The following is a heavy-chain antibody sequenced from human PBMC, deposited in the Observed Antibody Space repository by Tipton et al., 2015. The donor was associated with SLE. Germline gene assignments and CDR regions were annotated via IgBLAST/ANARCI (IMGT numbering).Heavy chain of an antibody. CDR3: ARLVVLAAEGLYSFDY. CDR2: IYYSGST. V-gene: IGHV4-39*07. D-gene: IGHD2-15*01. J-gene: IGHJ4*01. Sequence: GLVKPSETLSLTCTVSGGSISGSRNYWGWIRQSPGKGLEWIGNIYYSGSTYYNPSLKSRVTISVETSKNQFSLKLSSVTAADTAVYYCARLVVLAAEGLYSFDYWGHGTLVTVSS. CDR1: GGSISGSRNY.